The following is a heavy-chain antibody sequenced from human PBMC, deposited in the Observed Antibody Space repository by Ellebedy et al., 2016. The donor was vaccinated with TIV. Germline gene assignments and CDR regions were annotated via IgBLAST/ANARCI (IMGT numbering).Heavy chain of an antibody. CDR1: GFTFNGFA. V-gene: IGHV3-23*01. Sequence: GESLKISCAASGFTFNGFATSWVRQAPGRWPEWVSSVSYTGDRTLYADSVKGRFTVSRDNSKKTVYLQMNSLRADDTAMYYCARGGCTSATCHPDPFDSWGQGTLVTVFS. CDR3: ARGGCTSATCHPDPFDS. J-gene: IGHJ4*02. D-gene: IGHD2-8*02. CDR2: VSYTGDRT.